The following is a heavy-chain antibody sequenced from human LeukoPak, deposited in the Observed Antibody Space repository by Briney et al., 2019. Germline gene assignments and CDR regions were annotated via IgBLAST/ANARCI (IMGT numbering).Heavy chain of an antibody. CDR1: GFTFSSYA. Sequence: GGSLRLSCAASGFTFSSYAMSWVRQAPGKGLEWVAVISYDGSNKYYADSVKGRFTISRDNSKNTLYLQMNSLRAEDTAVYYCAKVFFGGYSDPLFDYWGQGTLVTVSS. D-gene: IGHD3-10*01. CDR3: AKVFFGGYSDPLFDY. CDR2: ISYDGSNK. J-gene: IGHJ4*02. V-gene: IGHV3-30*18.